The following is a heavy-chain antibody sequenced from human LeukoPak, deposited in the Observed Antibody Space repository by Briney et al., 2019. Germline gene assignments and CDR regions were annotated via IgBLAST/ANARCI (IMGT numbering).Heavy chain of an antibody. CDR2: ISAYNGNT. D-gene: IGHD2-15*01. CDR3: ARDLVGYCSGGSCLGGFDY. CDR1: GYTFTSYG. J-gene: IGHJ4*02. V-gene: IGHV1-18*01. Sequence: ASVKVSCKASGYTFTSYGISWVRQAPGQGLEWMGWISAYNGNTNYAQKLQGRVTMTTDTSTSTAYMELRSLRSDDTAVYYCARDLVGYCSGGSCLGGFDYWGQGTLVTVSS.